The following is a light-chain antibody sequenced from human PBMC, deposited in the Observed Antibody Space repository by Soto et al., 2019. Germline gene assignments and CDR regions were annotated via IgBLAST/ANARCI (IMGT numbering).Light chain of an antibody. CDR2: AAS. Sequence: DIEMTQSPSSLSASVGDRVTITCRASQGISNRLAWYQEKPGAVPRLLIYAASTLQSGVTSRFSGSGSGTDFTLTISNLQPEDFATYYCQKYNSAPLTFGGGTKVEI. CDR1: QGISNR. CDR3: QKYNSAPLT. J-gene: IGKJ4*01. V-gene: IGKV1-27*01.